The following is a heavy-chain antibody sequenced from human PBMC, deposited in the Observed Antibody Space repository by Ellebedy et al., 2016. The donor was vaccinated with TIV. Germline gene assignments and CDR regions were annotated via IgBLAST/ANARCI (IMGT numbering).Heavy chain of an antibody. CDR2: IFPSGST. Sequence: PGGSLRLSCAASGLTVSSNYMTWVRQAPGKGLEWVSVIFPSGSTYYGDSVKCRFRISRDDSKNTLYLQMNNLIAEDTAVYYCARDPRIDSSGWYSGWFDPWGQGTLVTVSS. J-gene: IGHJ5*02. CDR1: GLTVSSNY. V-gene: IGHV3-53*01. CDR3: ARDPRIDSSGWYSGWFDP. D-gene: IGHD6-19*01.